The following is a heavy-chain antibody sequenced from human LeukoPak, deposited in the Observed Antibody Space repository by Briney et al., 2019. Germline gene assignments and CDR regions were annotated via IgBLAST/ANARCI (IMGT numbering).Heavy chain of an antibody. Sequence: GGSLRLSCAASGFTFSSYAMSWVRQAPGKGLEWVSAISGSGGSTYYADSVKGRFTISRDNSKNTLYLQMSSLRAEDTAVYYCAKEKTAGYGPSDFDYWGQGTLVTVSS. D-gene: IGHD3-9*01. CDR2: ISGSGGST. J-gene: IGHJ4*02. V-gene: IGHV3-23*01. CDR1: GFTFSSYA. CDR3: AKEKTAGYGPSDFDY.